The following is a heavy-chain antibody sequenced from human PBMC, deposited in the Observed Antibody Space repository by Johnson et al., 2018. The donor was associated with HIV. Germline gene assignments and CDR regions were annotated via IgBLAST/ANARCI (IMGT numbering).Heavy chain of an antibody. J-gene: IGHJ3*02. CDR2: IRYDGSNK. CDR1: GFTFNTYG. Sequence: QVQLVESGGGVVQPGGSLRLSCAASGFTFNTYGMHWVRQAPGKGLEWVAFIRYDGSNKYYADSVKGRFTISRDNSKNTLYLQMNSLRTEDTAVYYCAKKQAAAGTGGGAFDIWGQGTMVTVSS. CDR3: AKKQAAAGTGGGAFDI. D-gene: IGHD6-13*01. V-gene: IGHV3-30*02.